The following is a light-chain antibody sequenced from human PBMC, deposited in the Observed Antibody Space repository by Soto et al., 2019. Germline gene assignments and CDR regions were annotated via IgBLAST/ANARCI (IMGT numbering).Light chain of an antibody. J-gene: IGKJ1*01. V-gene: IGKV3-15*01. CDR3: QQYNNWPPA. CDR2: GAS. Sequence: EIVMTQSPATLSVSPGERATLSCRASQSVSGNLAWYQQKPGQAPRRLIYGASTRATGIPARFSGSGSGTEFTLTISSLQSEDFAVYCCQQYNNWPPAFGQGTKVEIK. CDR1: QSVSGN.